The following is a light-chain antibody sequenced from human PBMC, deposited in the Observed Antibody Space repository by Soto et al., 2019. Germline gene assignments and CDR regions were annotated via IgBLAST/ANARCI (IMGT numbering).Light chain of an antibody. CDR2: DVS. J-gene: IGLJ1*01. CDR3: CSYAGSYTYV. Sequence: QSALTQARSVSGSPGQSVSISCTGTSSDVGGYNYVSWYQQHPGKAPKLMIYDVSKRPSEVPDRFSGSKSGNTASLTISGLQAEDEADYYCCSYAGSYTYVFGSGTKVTVL. CDR1: SSDVGGYNY. V-gene: IGLV2-11*01.